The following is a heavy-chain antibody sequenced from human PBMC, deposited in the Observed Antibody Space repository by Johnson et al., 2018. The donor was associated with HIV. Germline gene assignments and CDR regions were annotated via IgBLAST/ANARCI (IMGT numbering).Heavy chain of an antibody. Sequence: QVQLVESGGGVVQPRRSLRLSCAASGFTFSNYAMNWVRQAPGQGLAWVAVISYDGSNKHFAESVQGRFTVSSDNSKNILYLEMNSLRTEDTAVYYCAKDFGSSSWHAFDVWGQGTMVTVSS. CDR3: AKDFGSSSWHAFDV. CDR2: ISYDGSNK. CDR1: GFTFSNYA. D-gene: IGHD6-13*01. J-gene: IGHJ3*01. V-gene: IGHV3-30-3*01.